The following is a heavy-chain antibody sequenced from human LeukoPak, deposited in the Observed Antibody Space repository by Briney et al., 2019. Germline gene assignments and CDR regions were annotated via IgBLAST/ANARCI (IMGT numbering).Heavy chain of an antibody. J-gene: IGHJ4*02. CDR2: ISSGSSSI. CDR1: GFTFSTYS. V-gene: IGHV3-48*02. Sequence: GGSLRLSCAASGFTFSTYSMNWVRQAPGKGLEWVSYISSGSSSISYADSVKGRFTISRDNAKNSLYLQMNSLRDEDTAVYYCARARWASYYFEYWGQGTLVTVSS. CDR3: ARARWASYYFEY. D-gene: IGHD4-23*01.